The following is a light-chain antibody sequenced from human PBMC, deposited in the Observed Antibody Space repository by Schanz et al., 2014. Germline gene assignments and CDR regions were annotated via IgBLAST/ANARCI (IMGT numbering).Light chain of an antibody. V-gene: IGLV2-8*01. CDR3: LSYRSPSALV. Sequence: QSALTQPPSASGSPGQSVTISCTGTSSDIGGYNYVSWYQEHPGKAPKLMIYEVSRRPSGVPDRFSGSKSGNTASLTISGLQPEDEADYYCLSYRSPSALVFGGGTKLTVL. J-gene: IGLJ3*02. CDR2: EVS. CDR1: SSDIGGYNY.